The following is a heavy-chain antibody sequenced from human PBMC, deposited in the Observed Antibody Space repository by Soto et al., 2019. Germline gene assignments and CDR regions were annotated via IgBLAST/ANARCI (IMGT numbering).Heavy chain of an antibody. CDR2: ISSSSSYI. CDR1: GCTFSSYS. CDR3: ARTKSPLGGWFDP. D-gene: IGHD1-26*01. J-gene: IGHJ5*02. Sequence: GGSLRLACAGSGCTFSSYSMNWVRQAPGKGLEWVSSISSSSSYIYYADSVKGRFTISRDNAKNSLYLQMNSLRAEDTAVYYWARTKSPLGGWFDPWGQGTLVTVSS. V-gene: IGHV3-21*01.